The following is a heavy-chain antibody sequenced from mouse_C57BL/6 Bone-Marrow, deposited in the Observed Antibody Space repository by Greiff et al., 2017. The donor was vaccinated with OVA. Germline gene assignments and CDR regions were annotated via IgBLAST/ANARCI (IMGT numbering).Heavy chain of an antibody. J-gene: IGHJ4*01. CDR3: TRHYGTKFYAMDY. CDR2: IRNKANNHAT. V-gene: IGHV6-6*01. Sequence: VQRVESGGGLVQPGGSMKLSCAASGFTFSDAWMDWVRQSPEKGLEWVAEIRNKANNHATYYAESVKGRFTISRDDSKSSVYLQMNSLRAEDTGIYYCTRHYGTKFYAMDYWGQGTSVTVSS. D-gene: IGHD1-1*01. CDR1: GFTFSDAW.